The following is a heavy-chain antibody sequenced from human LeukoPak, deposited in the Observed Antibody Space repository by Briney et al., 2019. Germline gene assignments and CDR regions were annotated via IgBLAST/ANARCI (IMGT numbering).Heavy chain of an antibody. CDR2: TRNKANSYTT. J-gene: IGHJ4*02. CDR3: ARVEAGIVGATPPIALDY. Sequence: PGGSLRLSCAASGFTFSNAWMDWVRQAPGKGLEWVGRTRNKANSYTTEYAASVKGRFTISRDDSKNSLYLQMNSLKTEDTAVYYCARVEAGIVGATPPIALDYWGQGTLVTVSS. V-gene: IGHV3-72*01. D-gene: IGHD1-26*01. CDR1: GFTFSNAW.